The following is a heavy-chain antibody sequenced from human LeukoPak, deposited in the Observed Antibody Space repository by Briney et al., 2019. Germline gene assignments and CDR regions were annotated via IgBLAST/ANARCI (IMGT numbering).Heavy chain of an antibody. J-gene: IGHJ5*02. CDR3: ARGQKYGYCSSTSCYIWFDP. V-gene: IGHV4-30-4*01. Sequence: SQTLSLTCSVSGGSISSIDYYWTWVRQPPGKGLEWIGEINHSGSTNYNPSLKSRVTISVDTSKNQFSLKLSSVTAADTAVYYCARGQKYGYCSSTSCYIWFDPWGQGTLVTVSS. D-gene: IGHD2-2*02. CDR2: INHSGST. CDR1: GGSISSIDYY.